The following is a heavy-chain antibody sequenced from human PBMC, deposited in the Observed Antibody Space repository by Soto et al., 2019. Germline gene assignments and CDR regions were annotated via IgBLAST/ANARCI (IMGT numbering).Heavy chain of an antibody. J-gene: IGHJ5*02. CDR1: GGSISSSNW. Sequence: SETLSLTCAVSGGSISSSNWWSWVRQPPGKGLEWIGEIYHSGSTNYNPSLKSRVTISVDKSKNQFSLKLSSVTAADTAVYYCARAGSSGWPNWFDPWGQGTLVTVSS. CDR2: IYHSGST. V-gene: IGHV4-4*02. D-gene: IGHD6-19*01. CDR3: ARAGSSGWPNWFDP.